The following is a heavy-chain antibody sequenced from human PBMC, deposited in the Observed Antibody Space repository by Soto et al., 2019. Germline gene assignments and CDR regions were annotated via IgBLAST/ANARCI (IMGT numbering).Heavy chain of an antibody. CDR2: IIPIFGAA. V-gene: IGHV1-69*01. CDR1: GGTFSSYA. D-gene: IGHD2-21*02. J-gene: IGHJ5*02. CDR3: ARDLEGTYCGGDCYTA. Sequence: QVQLVQSGAEVKKPGSSVKVSCKASGGTFSSYAISWVRQAPGQGLEWMGGIIPIFGAANYAQKFQGRVTITADESTSTAYMELSSLRSEDTAVYYCARDLEGTYCGGDCYTAWGQGTLVTVSS.